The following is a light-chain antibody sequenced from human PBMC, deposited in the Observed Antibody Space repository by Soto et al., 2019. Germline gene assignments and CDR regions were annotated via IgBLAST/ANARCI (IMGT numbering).Light chain of an antibody. CDR2: DVS. CDR3: SSYRVGGSYV. Sequence: QSVLTQPASVSGSPGQSITISCSGTSSDVGHHNAVSWYQQHPGKVPQLMIYDVSIRPSGISDRLSASKSGNMASLTISGLQAEDEADYYCSSYRVGGSYVFGTGTKVTVL. CDR1: SSDVGHHNA. J-gene: IGLJ1*01. V-gene: IGLV2-14*03.